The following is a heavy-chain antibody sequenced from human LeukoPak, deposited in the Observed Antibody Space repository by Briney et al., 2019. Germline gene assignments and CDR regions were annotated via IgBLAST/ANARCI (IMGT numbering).Heavy chain of an antibody. CDR1: GGSISSYY. CDR2: IYYSVST. D-gene: IGHD1-26*01. V-gene: IGHV4-59*01. Sequence: SETLSLTCTVSGGSISSYYWSWIRQPPGKGLEWIGYIYYSVSTNYNPSLKSRVTISVDTSKNQFSLKLSSVTAADTAVYYCARVGAVGATDYYMDVWGKGTTVTVSS. CDR3: ARVGAVGATDYYMDV. J-gene: IGHJ6*03.